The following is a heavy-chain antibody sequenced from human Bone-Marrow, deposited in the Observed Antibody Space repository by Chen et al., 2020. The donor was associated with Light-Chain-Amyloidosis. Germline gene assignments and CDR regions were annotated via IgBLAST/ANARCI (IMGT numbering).Heavy chain of an antibody. CDR2: IYYSGST. D-gene: IGHD3-9*01. Sequence: QLQLQESGPGLVKPSETLSLTCTVSGGSISSSSYYWGWIRQPPGKGLEWIGSIYYSGSTYYTPSLTSRVTISVDTSKNQFSLKLSSVTAADTAVYYCARHRYFVAAPTDWFDPWGQGTLVTVSS. CDR3: ARHRYFVAAPTDWFDP. CDR1: GGSISSSSYY. J-gene: IGHJ5*02. V-gene: IGHV4-39*01.